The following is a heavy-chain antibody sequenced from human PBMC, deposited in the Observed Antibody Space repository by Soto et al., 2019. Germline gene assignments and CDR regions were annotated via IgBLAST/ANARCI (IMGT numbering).Heavy chain of an antibody. CDR2: IYYSGST. Sequence: PSETLSLTCTVSGGSISSSSYYWGWIRQPPGKGLEWIGSIYYSGSTYYNPSLKSRVTISVDTSKNQFSLKLSSVTAADTAVYYCARDPRGGYGSFDYWGQGTLVTVSS. CDR1: GGSISSSSYY. D-gene: IGHD5-12*01. J-gene: IGHJ4*02. V-gene: IGHV4-39*02. CDR3: ARDPRGGYGSFDY.